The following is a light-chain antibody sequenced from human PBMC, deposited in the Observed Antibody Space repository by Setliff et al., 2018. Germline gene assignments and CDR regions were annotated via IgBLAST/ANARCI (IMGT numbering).Light chain of an antibody. Sequence: QSALTQPAAVSGSPGQSITISCSGTSSDVGSYDFVSWYQQYPGKASKLIIYDVSSRPSGVSNRFSGSKAGNTASLTISGLQAEDEADYYCSAYTSSSTYVFGIGTKVTVL. J-gene: IGLJ1*01. CDR2: DVS. V-gene: IGLV2-14*01. CDR1: SSDVGSYDF. CDR3: SAYTSSSTYV.